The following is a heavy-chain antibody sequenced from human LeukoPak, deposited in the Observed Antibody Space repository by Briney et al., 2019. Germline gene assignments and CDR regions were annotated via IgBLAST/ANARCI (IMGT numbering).Heavy chain of an antibody. Sequence: GGSLRLSCAASGFTFSSYNRNWVRQAPGKGLEWVSSIGGSGSYIFYADSVKGRFTISRDNAKNSLYLQMNSLRAEDTAVYYCARGQEYLWLHKDYWGQGTLVTVSS. V-gene: IGHV3-21*01. CDR1: GFTFSSYN. CDR3: ARGQEYLWLHKDY. CDR2: IGGSGSYI. J-gene: IGHJ4*02. D-gene: IGHD5-18*01.